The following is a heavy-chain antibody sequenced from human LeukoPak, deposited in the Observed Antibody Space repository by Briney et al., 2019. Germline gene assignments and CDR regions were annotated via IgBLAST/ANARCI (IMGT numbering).Heavy chain of an antibody. Sequence: SETLSLTCAVYGGSFSGYYWSWIRQPPGKGLEWIGEINHSGSTNYNPSLKSRVTISVDTSKNQFSLKLSSVTAADTAVYYCARAGSVWFGELLQFDYWGQGTLVTVSS. CDR3: ARAGSVWFGELLQFDY. J-gene: IGHJ4*02. V-gene: IGHV4-34*01. D-gene: IGHD3-10*01. CDR1: GGSFSGYY. CDR2: INHSGST.